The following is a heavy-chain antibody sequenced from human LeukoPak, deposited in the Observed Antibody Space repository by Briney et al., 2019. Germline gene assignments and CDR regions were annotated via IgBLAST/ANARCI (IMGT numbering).Heavy chain of an antibody. J-gene: IGHJ4*02. CDR3: ARAEEWELLGSFDY. CDR1: GYTFTSYG. D-gene: IGHD1-26*01. CDR2: ISAYNGNT. Sequence: ASVKVSCKASGYTFTSYGISWVRQAPGQGLEWMGWISAYNGNTNYAQKLQGRVTMTTDTSTSTAYMELRSLRSDDTAVYYCARAEEWELLGSFDYWGQGTLVTVSS. V-gene: IGHV1-18*01.